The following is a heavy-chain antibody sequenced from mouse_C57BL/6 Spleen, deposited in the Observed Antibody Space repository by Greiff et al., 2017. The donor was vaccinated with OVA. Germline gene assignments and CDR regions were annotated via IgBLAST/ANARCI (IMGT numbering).Heavy chain of an antibody. CDR2: IDPADGET. V-gene: IGHV14-2*01. J-gene: IGHJ1*03. CDR1: GFNIKDYY. Sequence: EVQLQQSGAELVKPGASVKLSCTASGFNIKDYYMHWVKQRTEQGLEWIGRIDPADGETKYAQKFQGKATITADTSSNTAYLQLSSLTSEDTAVYYCARGGYSYYGCYVDVWGTGTTVTVSS. CDR3: ARGGYSYYGCYVDV. D-gene: IGHD2-12*01.